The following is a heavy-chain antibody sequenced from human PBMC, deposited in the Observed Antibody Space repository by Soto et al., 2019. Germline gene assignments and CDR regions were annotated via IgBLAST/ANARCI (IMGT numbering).Heavy chain of an antibody. CDR1: GDSVSTNSYS. CDR3: ARLNGYCISTNCHGYYGMDV. J-gene: IGHJ6*02. CDR2: IYSSENT. D-gene: IGHD2-2*03. Sequence: QLQLQESGPGLVKPSETLSLTCTVSGDSVSTNSYSWGWIRQSPGKGLEWIGTIYSSENTYYNLSLLSRVTISVDTSKNEFSLRLSSVTAADTAVYYCARLNGYCISTNCHGYYGMDVWGQGTTVTVSS. V-gene: IGHV4-39*01.